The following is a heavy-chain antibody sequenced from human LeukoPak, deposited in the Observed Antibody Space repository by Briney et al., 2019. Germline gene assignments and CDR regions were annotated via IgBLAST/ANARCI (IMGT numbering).Heavy chain of an antibody. Sequence: GGSLRLSCAASGFTFSSYAMSWVRQAPGKGLEWVSAISGSGGSTYYADSVKGRFTIYRDNYKKTLYPQMNCLRAEDTAVYYCAEDQLIETYYDFWSGYHKGDYYFDYWGQGTLVTVSS. CDR3: AEDQLIETYYDFWSGYHKGDYYFDY. V-gene: IGHV3-23*01. D-gene: IGHD3-3*01. J-gene: IGHJ4*02. CDR1: GFTFSSYA. CDR2: ISGSGGST.